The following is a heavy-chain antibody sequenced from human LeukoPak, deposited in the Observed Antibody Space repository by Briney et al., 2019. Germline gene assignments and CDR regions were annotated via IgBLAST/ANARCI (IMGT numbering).Heavy chain of an antibody. J-gene: IGHJ3*02. CDR2: IYYSGST. V-gene: IGHV4-59*01. CDR1: GGSISSYY. CDR3: ARSSPLHDAFDI. Sequence: ASETLSLTCTVSGGSISSYYWSWIRQPPGKGLEWIGYIYYSGSTNYNPSLKSRVTISVDTSKNQFSLKLSSVTAADTAVYYCARSSPLHDAFDIWGQGTMVTVSS.